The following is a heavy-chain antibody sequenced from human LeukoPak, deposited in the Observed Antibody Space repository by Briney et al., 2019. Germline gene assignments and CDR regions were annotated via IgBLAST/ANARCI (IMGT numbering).Heavy chain of an antibody. Sequence: GESLKISCKGSGYSFTSYWIGWVRQMPGKGLEWMGIIYPGDSDTRYSPSFQGQVTISSDKSISTAYLQWSSLTSSDTAMYYCARRGSGSYAALNLFDYWGQGTLVTVSS. V-gene: IGHV5-51*01. D-gene: IGHD3-10*01. CDR3: ARRGSGSYAALNLFDY. CDR2: IYPGDSDT. J-gene: IGHJ4*02. CDR1: GYSFTSYW.